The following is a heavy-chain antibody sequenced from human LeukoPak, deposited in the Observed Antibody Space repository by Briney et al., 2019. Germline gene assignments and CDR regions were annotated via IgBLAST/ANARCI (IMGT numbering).Heavy chain of an antibody. CDR1: GFTFDDYG. CDR3: ARDSGGVYSSGLDAFDI. J-gene: IGHJ3*02. CDR2: INWNGGST. Sequence: GGSLRLSCAASGFTFDDYGMSWVRQAPGKGLEWVSGINWNGGSTGYADSVKGRFTISRDNAKNSLYLQMSSLRAEDTAVYYCARDSGGVYSSGLDAFDIWGQGTMVTVSS. D-gene: IGHD6-19*01. V-gene: IGHV3-20*04.